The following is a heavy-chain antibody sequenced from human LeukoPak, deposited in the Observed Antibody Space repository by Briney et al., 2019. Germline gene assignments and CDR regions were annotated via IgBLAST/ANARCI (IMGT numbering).Heavy chain of an antibody. CDR2: IYYSGRT. D-gene: IGHD1/OR15-1a*01. V-gene: IGHV4-31*03. CDR1: GGSISSGTYY. CDR3: ARAMEHRAAHGFYI. J-gene: IGHJ3*02. Sequence: PSETLSLTFSVSGGSISSGTYYWGWIRQHPGKGLEWIGYIYYSGRTYYNPSLKSRVTISVDTSRNQFSLKLSSVTAADTAVYYCARAMEHRAAHGFYIWGQGTLVTVSS.